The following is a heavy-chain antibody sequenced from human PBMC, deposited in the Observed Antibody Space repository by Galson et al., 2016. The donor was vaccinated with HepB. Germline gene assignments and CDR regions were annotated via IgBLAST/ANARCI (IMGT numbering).Heavy chain of an antibody. CDR1: GGAISNYY. Sequence: ETLSLTCTVSGGAISNYYWSWVRQPPGKRLEWIGCIYYNVTTHYNPSLGTRVTMSVDTSRNQSSLKVTSVTAADTAVYHCARGGGGYNYGSLIDYWGQGTLVTVSS. D-gene: IGHD5-18*01. CDR3: ARGGGGYNYGSLIDY. CDR2: IYYNVTT. J-gene: IGHJ4*02. V-gene: IGHV4-59*01.